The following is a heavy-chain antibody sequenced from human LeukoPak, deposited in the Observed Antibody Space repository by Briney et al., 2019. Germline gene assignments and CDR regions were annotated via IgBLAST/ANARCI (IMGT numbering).Heavy chain of an antibody. Sequence: PGGSLRLSCAASGFTFSSYAMSWVRQAPGKGLEWVSAISGSGGSTYYADSVKGRFTISRDNSKNTLYLQMNSLRAEDTAVYYCAKEYYCSSTSCSNMDVWGKGTTVTVSS. CDR3: AKEYYCSSTSCSNMDV. D-gene: IGHD2-2*01. CDR2: ISGSGGST. CDR1: GFTFSSYA. J-gene: IGHJ6*03. V-gene: IGHV3-23*01.